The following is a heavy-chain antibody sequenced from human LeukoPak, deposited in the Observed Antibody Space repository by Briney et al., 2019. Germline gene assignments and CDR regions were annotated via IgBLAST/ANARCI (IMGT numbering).Heavy chain of an antibody. CDR3: AGHHPRNTVDF. CDR1: GGSISSYY. V-gene: IGHV4-59*08. J-gene: IGHJ4*02. CDR2: ISDIGSI. Sequence: SETLSLTCTVSGGSISSYYWSWIRQPPGKGLEWIAYISDIGSINYNPTLKSRVTISLDTSKNQFSLKLSSVTAADTAVYYCAGHHPRNTVDFWGQGTLVTVSS. D-gene: IGHD2-8*02.